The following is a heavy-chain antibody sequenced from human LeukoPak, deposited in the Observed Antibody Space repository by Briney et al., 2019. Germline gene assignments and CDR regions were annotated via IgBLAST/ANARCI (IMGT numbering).Heavy chain of an antibody. J-gene: IGHJ4*02. CDR3: ASETGAATFDY. CDR2: ISYDGSNK. Sequence: GGSLRLSCAASGFTFSSYAMHWVRQAPGKGLEWVAVISYDGSNKYYADSVKGRFTISRDNSKNTLYLQMNSLRAEDTAVYYGASETGAATFDYWGQGTLVTVSS. V-gene: IGHV3-30-3*01. CDR1: GFTFSSYA. D-gene: IGHD7-27*01.